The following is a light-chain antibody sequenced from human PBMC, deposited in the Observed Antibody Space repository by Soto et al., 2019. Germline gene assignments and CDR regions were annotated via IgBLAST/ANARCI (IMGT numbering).Light chain of an antibody. CDR2: GNS. Sequence: QSVLTQPPSVSRAPGQRVTISCTGSSSNIGAGYDVHWYQQLLGTAPKLLIYGNSNRPSGVPDRFSGPKSGTSASLAITGLQAEDEADYYCQSYDSSLSGSVFGGGTKLTVL. V-gene: IGLV1-40*01. CDR3: QSYDSSLSGSV. CDR1: SSNIGAGYD. J-gene: IGLJ3*02.